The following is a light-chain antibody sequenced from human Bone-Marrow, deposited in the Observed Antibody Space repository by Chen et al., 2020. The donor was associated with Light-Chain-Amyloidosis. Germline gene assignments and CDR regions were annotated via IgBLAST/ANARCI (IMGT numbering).Light chain of an antibody. CDR2: RDT. CDR1: DLPTKY. J-gene: IGLJ2*01. Sequence: SYELTQPPSVSVSPGQTARITCSGDDLPTKYAYWYQQKPGQAPVLVIHRDTERPSGISERFSGSSSGTTATLHISVVQAEDEADYHCQSADSSGTYEVIFGGGTKLTVL. CDR3: QSADSSGTYEVI. V-gene: IGLV3-25*03.